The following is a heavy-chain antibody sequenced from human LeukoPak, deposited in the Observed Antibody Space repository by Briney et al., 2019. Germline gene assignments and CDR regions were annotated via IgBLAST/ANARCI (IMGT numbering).Heavy chain of an antibody. V-gene: IGHV1-2*02. CDR2: INPNSGGT. J-gene: IGHJ3*02. D-gene: IGHD5-18*01. CDR1: GYTFTCYY. Sequence: ASVKVSCKASGYTFTCYYMHWVRQAPGQGLEWMGWINPNSGGTNYAQKFQGRVTMTRDTSISTAYMELSRLRSDDTAVYYCARGNTAMVNDAFDIWGQGTMVTVSS. CDR3: ARGNTAMVNDAFDI.